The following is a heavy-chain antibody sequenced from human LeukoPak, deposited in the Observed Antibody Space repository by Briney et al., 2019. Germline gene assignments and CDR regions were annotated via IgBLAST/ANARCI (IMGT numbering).Heavy chain of an antibody. Sequence: ASVKVSCKVSGYTLTELSMHWVRQAPGKGLGWMGGFDPEDGETIYAQKFQGRVTMTEDTSTDTAYMELSSLRSEDTAVYYCATFYDREGNFDYWGQETLVTVSS. CDR3: ATFYDREGNFDY. CDR2: FDPEDGET. J-gene: IGHJ4*02. V-gene: IGHV1-24*01. D-gene: IGHD3-22*01. CDR1: GYTLTELS.